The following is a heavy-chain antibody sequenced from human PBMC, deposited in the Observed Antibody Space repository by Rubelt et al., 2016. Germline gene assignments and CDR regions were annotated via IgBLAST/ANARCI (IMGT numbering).Heavy chain of an antibody. CDR3: ASLKQLYYFDY. CDR2: IYYTGRP. J-gene: IGHJ4*02. V-gene: IGHV4-59*12. CDR1: GGSISSYY. D-gene: IGHD5-18*01. Sequence: QVQLQESGPGLVKPSETLSLTCTVSGGSISSYYWSWIRQPPGKGLEWIGYIYYTGRPTYNPSLKSRFALSVDTSKNQSALKLSSVTAADTAVYYCASLKQLYYFDYWGQGTLVTVSS.